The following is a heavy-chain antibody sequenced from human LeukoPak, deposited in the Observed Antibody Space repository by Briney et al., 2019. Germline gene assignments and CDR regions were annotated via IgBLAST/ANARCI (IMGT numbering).Heavy chain of an antibody. D-gene: IGHD3-10*01. V-gene: IGHV1-18*01. CDR1: GYTFTSYG. CDR2: ISAYNGNT. CDR3: ARDIDVGGSGSYYNLNAFDI. Sequence: AAVKVSCKASGYTFTSYGISWVRQAPGQGLEWMGWISAYNGNTNYAQKLQGRVTMTTDTSTSTAYMELRSLRSDDTAVYYCARDIDVGGSGSYYNLNAFDIWGQGTMVTVSS. J-gene: IGHJ3*02.